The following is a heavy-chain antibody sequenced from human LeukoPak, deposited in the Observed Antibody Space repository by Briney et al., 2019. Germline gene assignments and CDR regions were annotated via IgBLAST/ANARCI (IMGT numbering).Heavy chain of an antibody. D-gene: IGHD6-13*01. CDR3: ARDLSQYSSSWYSY. CDR2: ISSSSSYI. Sequence: GGSLRLSCAASGFTFSSHSMNWVRQAPGKGLEWVSSISSSSSYIYYADSVKGRFTISRDNAKNSLYLQMSSLRAEDTAVYYCARDLSQYSSSWYSYWGQGTLVTVSS. J-gene: IGHJ4*02. V-gene: IGHV3-21*01. CDR1: GFTFSSHS.